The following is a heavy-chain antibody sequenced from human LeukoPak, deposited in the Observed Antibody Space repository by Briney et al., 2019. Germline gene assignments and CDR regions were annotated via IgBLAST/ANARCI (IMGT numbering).Heavy chain of an antibody. V-gene: IGHV4-34*01. Sequence: SETLSLTCAVYGGSFSGYYWSWIRQPPGKGLEWIGEINHSGSTNYNPSLKSRVTISVDTSKKQFSLKLSSVAAADTAVYYCVTYYFDSSGPKKNYWGQGTLVTVSS. J-gene: IGHJ4*02. CDR1: GGSFSGYY. D-gene: IGHD3-22*01. CDR2: INHSGST. CDR3: VTYYFDSSGPKKNY.